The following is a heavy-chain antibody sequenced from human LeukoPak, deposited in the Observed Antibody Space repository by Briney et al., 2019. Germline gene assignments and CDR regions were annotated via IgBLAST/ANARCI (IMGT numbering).Heavy chain of an antibody. Sequence: PGGSLRLSCAASGFTFSSYWMHWVRQAPGKGLVWVSRINSDGSSTSYADSVKGRFTISRDNAKNTLYLQMNSLRAEDTAVYYCASPLIAAAGKYFQHWGQGTLVTVSS. J-gene: IGHJ1*01. D-gene: IGHD6-13*01. CDR1: GFTFSSYW. V-gene: IGHV3-74*01. CDR3: ASPLIAAAGKYFQH. CDR2: INSDGSST.